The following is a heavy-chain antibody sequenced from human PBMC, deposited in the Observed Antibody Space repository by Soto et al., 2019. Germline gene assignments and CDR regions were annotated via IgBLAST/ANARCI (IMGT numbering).Heavy chain of an antibody. J-gene: IGHJ5*02. CDR3: ARERYYDSSGFKFDP. CDR1: GFTFSSYG. V-gene: IGHV3-33*01. CDR2: IWYDGSNK. D-gene: IGHD3-22*01. Sequence: GGSLRLSCAASGFTFSSYGMHWVRQAPGKGLEWVAVIWYDGSNKYYADSVKGRFTISRDNSKNTLYLQMNSLRAEDTAVYYCARERYYDSSGFKFDPWGQGTLVTVSS.